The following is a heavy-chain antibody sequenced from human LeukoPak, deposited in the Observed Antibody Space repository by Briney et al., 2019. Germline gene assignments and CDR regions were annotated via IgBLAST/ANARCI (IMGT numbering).Heavy chain of an antibody. CDR1: GFKFSDHY. CDR3: AKDSARDYGDYWDLDY. J-gene: IGHJ4*02. D-gene: IGHD4-17*01. Sequence: TGGSLRLSCAASGFKFSDHYIDWVRQAPGKGLEWVSAISGSGGSTYYADSVKGRFTISRDNSKNTLYLQMNSLRAEDTAVYYCAKDSARDYGDYWDLDYWGQGTLVTVSS. V-gene: IGHV3-23*01. CDR2: ISGSGGST.